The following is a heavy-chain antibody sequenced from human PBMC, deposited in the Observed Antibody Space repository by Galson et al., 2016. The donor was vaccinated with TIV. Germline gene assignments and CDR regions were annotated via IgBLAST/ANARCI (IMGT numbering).Heavy chain of an antibody. J-gene: IGHJ4*02. Sequence: SLRLSCAASGFTFSSSKMNWVRQAPGKGLEWVSYISSSGSPIYYADSVKGRFTISRDNSKKTLYLQMNSPRAEDTAVYYCAKVYSSSYYPNSIDYWGQGTLVTVSS. CDR3: AKVYSSSYYPNSIDY. CDR1: GFTFSSSK. CDR2: ISSSGSPI. D-gene: IGHD3-22*01. V-gene: IGHV3-48*03.